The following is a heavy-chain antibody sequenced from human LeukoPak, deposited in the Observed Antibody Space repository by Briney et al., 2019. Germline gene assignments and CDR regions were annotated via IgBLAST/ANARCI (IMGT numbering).Heavy chain of an antibody. Sequence: GGSLRLSCVASGFTFSSYGIHWVRQAPGKGLEWVTFIRHDGSTKYYADSVRGRFTISRDNSKNTLFLQMNSLRAEDTAVYYCATEGRVDTAMKHWGQGTLVTVSS. CDR1: GFTFSSYG. CDR2: IRHDGSTK. CDR3: ATEGRVDTAMKH. D-gene: IGHD5-18*01. J-gene: IGHJ4*02. V-gene: IGHV3-30*02.